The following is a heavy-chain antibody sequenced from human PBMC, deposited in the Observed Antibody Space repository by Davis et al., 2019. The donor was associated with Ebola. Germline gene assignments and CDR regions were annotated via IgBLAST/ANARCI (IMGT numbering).Heavy chain of an antibody. D-gene: IGHD2-21*01. CDR3: ARDPYGGASRPYSYYYMDV. CDR2: ITGRGDVT. Sequence: GRSLKISCAASGSTFIVYAMSWVRQAPGKGLAWVSTITGRGDVTYYADSVKGRFTISRDTSKNTVYLQMNSLRVEDTAVYFCARDPYGGASRPYSYYYMDVWGKGTTVTVSS. CDR1: GSTFIVYA. J-gene: IGHJ6*03. V-gene: IGHV3-23*01.